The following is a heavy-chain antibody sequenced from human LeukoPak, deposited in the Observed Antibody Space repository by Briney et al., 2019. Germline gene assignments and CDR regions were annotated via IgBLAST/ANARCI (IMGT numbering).Heavy chain of an antibody. CDR1: GFTFSSYG. CDR2: IWYDGSNK. J-gene: IGHJ6*02. V-gene: IGHV3-33*01. D-gene: IGHD3-10*01. Sequence: GGSLRLSCAASGFTFSSYGMHWVRQAPGKGLEWVAVIWYDGSNKYYADSVRGRFTISRDNSKNTLYLQMNSLRAEDTAVYYCARESLITMVRGAIYYYGMDVWGQGTTVTVSS. CDR3: ARESLITMVRGAIYYYGMDV.